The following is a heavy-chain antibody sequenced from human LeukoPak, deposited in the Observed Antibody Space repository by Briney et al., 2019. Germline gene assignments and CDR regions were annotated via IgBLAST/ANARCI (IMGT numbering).Heavy chain of an antibody. CDR3: ARVRCSSTSCRKGRDKWFDP. CDR1: GGSISSGDYY. D-gene: IGHD2-2*01. Sequence: SETLSLTCTVSGGSISSGDYYWSWLRRPPGKGLEWIGYIYYSGSTYYNPSLKSRVTISVDTSKNQFSLKLSSVTAADTAVYYCARVRCSSTSCRKGRDKWFDPWGQGTLVTVSS. CDR2: IYYSGST. V-gene: IGHV4-30-4*08. J-gene: IGHJ5*02.